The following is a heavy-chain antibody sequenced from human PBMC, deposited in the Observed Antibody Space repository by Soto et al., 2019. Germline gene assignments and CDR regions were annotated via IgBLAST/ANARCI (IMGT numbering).Heavy chain of an antibody. J-gene: IGHJ6*02. CDR3: VKDGSSGWPYYYGMDV. V-gene: IGHV3-30*18. Sequence: GGSLRLSCAASGFTFSRYGMHWVRQAPGKGLEWGAVISYDGSNKYYADSLKGRFTVSRDNSKNTLYLQMSSLRAEDTAVYYCVKDGSSGWPYYYGMDVWGQGATVTVSS. D-gene: IGHD6-19*01. CDR2: ISYDGSNK. CDR1: GFTFSRYG.